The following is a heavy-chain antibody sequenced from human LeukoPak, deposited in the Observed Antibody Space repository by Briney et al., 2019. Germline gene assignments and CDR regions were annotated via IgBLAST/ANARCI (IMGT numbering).Heavy chain of an antibody. CDR2: TYSGGST. V-gene: IGHV3-66*01. D-gene: IGHD3-16*01. CDR3: AREPKGGYDAFDI. Sequence: GGSLRLSCAASGFTVSSNYMSWVRQAPGKGLEWVSVTYSGGSTYYADSVKGRFTISRDNSKNTLYLQMNSLRAEDTAVYYCAREPKGGYDAFDIWGQGTMVTVSS. J-gene: IGHJ3*02. CDR1: GFTVSSNY.